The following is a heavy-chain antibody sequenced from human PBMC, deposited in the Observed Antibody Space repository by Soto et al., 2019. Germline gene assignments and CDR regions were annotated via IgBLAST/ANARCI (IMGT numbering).Heavy chain of an antibody. D-gene: IGHD3-10*01. Sequence: GGSLRLSCAASGFTFSSYWMHWVRQVPGKGLLWVSRIDEYGSTINYADSVKGRFTISRDNARNTLYLEMNSLRAEDTALYYCTRDIGGKGAYWGPGTLVTVSS. J-gene: IGHJ4*02. CDR2: IDEYGSTI. CDR3: TRDIGGKGAY. V-gene: IGHV3-74*01. CDR1: GFTFSSYW.